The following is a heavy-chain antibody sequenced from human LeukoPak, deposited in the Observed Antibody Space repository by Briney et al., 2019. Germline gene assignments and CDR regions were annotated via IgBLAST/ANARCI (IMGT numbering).Heavy chain of an antibody. J-gene: IGHJ4*02. CDR3: ARRAGAYSHPYDY. CDR1: GFTFSSYE. V-gene: IGHV3-48*03. CDR2: ISSSGSTI. Sequence: GGSLRLSCAASGFTFSSYEMNWVRQAPGKGLEWVSYISSSGSTIYYADSVKGRFTISRDNSKNTLYLQMNSLRADDTAVYYCARRAGAYSHPYDYWGQGTLVTVSS. D-gene: IGHD4/OR15-4a*01.